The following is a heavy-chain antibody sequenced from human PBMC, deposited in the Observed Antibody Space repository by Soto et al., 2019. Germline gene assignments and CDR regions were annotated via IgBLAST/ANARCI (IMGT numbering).Heavy chain of an antibody. CDR1: GFTFSSYS. CDR3: ARSYSSGGYRGGHFDY. J-gene: IGHJ4*02. CDR2: ISSSSSTI. Sequence: GGSLRLSCAASGFTFSSYSMNWVRQAPGKGLEWVSYISSSSSTIYYANSVKGRFTISRDNAKNSLYLQMNSLRDEDTAVYYCARSYSSGGYRGGHFDYWGQGTLVTVSS. D-gene: IGHD6-19*01. V-gene: IGHV3-48*02.